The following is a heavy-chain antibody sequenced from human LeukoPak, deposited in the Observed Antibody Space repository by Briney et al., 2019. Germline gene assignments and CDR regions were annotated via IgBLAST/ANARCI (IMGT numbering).Heavy chain of an antibody. D-gene: IGHD3-10*01. J-gene: IGHJ4*02. Sequence: GGSLRLSCAASGFTFSSYEMSWVRQAPGKGLEWVSYISSSGSTIYYADSVKGRFTISRDNAKNSLYLQMNSLRAEDMAVYYCARAQELLWFGELRALDYWGQGTLVTVSS. CDR3: ARAQELLWFGELRALDY. V-gene: IGHV3-48*03. CDR1: GFTFSSYE. CDR2: ISSSGSTI.